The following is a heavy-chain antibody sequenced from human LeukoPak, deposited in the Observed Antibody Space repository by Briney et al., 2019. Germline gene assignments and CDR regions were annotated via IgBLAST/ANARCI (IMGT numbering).Heavy chain of an antibody. CDR3: ARVIDILTGYYDYYGMDV. CDR2: IKQDGSEK. D-gene: IGHD3-9*01. CDR1: GFTFSSYW. J-gene: IGHJ6*02. V-gene: IGHV3-7*01. Sequence: GGSLRLSCAASGFTFSSYWMSWVRQAPGKGLELVANIKQDGSEKYYVDSVKGRFTISRDNAKNSLYLQMNSLRAEDTAVYYCARVIDILTGYYDYYGMDVWGQGTTVTVSS.